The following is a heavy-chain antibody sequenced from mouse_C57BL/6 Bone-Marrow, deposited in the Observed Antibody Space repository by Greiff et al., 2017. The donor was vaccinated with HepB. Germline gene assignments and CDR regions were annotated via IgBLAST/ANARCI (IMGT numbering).Heavy chain of an antibody. CDR2: IYPRSGNT. CDR3: AAGPFAY. J-gene: IGHJ3*01. D-gene: IGHD3-3*01. V-gene: IGHV1-81*01. CDR1: GYTFTSYG. Sequence: VQLQQSGAELARPGASVKLSCKASGYTFTSYGISWVKQRTGQGLEWIGEIYPRSGNTYYNEKFKGKATLTADKSSSTAYMELRRLTSEDSAVYFCAAGPFAYWGQGTLVTVSA.